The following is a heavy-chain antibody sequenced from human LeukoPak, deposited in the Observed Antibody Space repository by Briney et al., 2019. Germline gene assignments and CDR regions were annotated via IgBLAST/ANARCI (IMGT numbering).Heavy chain of an antibody. V-gene: IGHV4-34*01. Sequence: SETLSLTCAVYGGSFSGYYWSWIRQPPGKGLEWIGEINHSGSTNYNPSLKSRVTISVDTSKNQFSLKLNSVTAADTAVYYCARGKVVVAATLKWFDPWGQGTLVTVSS. CDR2: INHSGST. CDR1: GGSFSGYY. J-gene: IGHJ5*02. D-gene: IGHD2-15*01. CDR3: ARGKVVVAATLKWFDP.